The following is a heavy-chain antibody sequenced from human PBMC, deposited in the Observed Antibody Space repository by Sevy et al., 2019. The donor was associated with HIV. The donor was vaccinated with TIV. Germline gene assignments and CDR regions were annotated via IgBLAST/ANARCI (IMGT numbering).Heavy chain of an antibody. CDR3: ARSAYYDFWSGYYSPYYFDC. Sequence: GESLKISCKGSGYSFTSYWIGWVRQMPGKGLEWMGIIYPGDSDTRYSPSFQGQVTISADKSISTAYLQWSSLKASDTAMYYCARSAYYDFWSGYYSPYYFDCWGQGTLVTVSS. J-gene: IGHJ4*02. D-gene: IGHD3-3*01. CDR1: GYSFTSYW. V-gene: IGHV5-51*01. CDR2: IYPGDSDT.